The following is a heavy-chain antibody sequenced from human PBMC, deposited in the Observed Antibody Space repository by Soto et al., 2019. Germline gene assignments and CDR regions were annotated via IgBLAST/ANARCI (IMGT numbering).Heavy chain of an antibody. V-gene: IGHV4-39*07. Sequence: SETLSLTCTVSGGSISSSSYYWGWIRQPPGKGLEWIGSIYYSGSTYYNPSLKSRVTISVDTSKNQFSLKLSSVTAADTAVYYCARDKRAYYDFWSGPLRAWFDPWGQGTLVTVSS. J-gene: IGHJ5*02. CDR1: GGSISSSSYY. CDR3: ARDKRAYYDFWSGPLRAWFDP. D-gene: IGHD3-3*01. CDR2: IYYSGST.